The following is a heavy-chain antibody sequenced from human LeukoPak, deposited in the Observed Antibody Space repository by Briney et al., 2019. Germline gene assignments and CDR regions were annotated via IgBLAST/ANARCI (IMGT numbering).Heavy chain of an antibody. J-gene: IGHJ4*02. CDR2: IVVGSGNT. Sequence: SVKVSCKASGFTFTSSAMQWVRQARGQRLEWIGWIVVGSGNTNYAQKFQERVTITRDMSTSTAYMELSSLRAEDTAVYYCARDRVWSGYHYFDYWGQGTLVTVSS. CDR1: GFTFTSSA. V-gene: IGHV1-58*02. D-gene: IGHD3-3*01. CDR3: ARDRVWSGYHYFDY.